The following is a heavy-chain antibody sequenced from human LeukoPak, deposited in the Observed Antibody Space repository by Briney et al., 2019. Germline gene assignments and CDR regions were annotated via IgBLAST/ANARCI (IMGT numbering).Heavy chain of an antibody. V-gene: IGHV4-39*01. CDR3: AGSPDTDRGYSYRNERDY. D-gene: IGHD5-18*01. J-gene: IGHJ4*02. CDR2: IYYSGST. Sequence: SETLSRTCTVSGGSISSGSYYWGWIRQPPGKGLEWIGSIYYSGSTYYNPSLKSRVTISVDTSKNQFSLKLSSVTAADTAVYYCAGSPDTDRGYSYRNERDYWGQGTLVTVSS. CDR1: GGSISSGSYY.